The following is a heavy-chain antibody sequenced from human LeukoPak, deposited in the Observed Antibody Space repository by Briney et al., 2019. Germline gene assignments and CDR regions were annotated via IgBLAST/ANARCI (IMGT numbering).Heavy chain of an antibody. D-gene: IGHD3-3*01. Sequence: SETLSLTCAVSGGSISSSNWWSWVRQPPGKGLEWIGEIYHSGSTNYNPSLKSRVTISVDKSKNQFSLKLSSVTAADTAVYYCASARVYDFWSGYWSGMDVWGQGTTVTVSS. CDR2: IYHSGST. J-gene: IGHJ6*02. CDR1: GGSISSSNW. V-gene: IGHV4-4*02. CDR3: ASARVYDFWSGYWSGMDV.